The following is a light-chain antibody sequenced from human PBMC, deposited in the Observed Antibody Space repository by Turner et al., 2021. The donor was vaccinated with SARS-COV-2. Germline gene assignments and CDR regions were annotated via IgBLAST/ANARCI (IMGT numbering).Light chain of an antibody. J-gene: IGKJ1*01. CDR2: AAS. Sequence: DIQMTQSPSSLSASVGDRVTITCRASQSISRYLNWYQQKPGKAPKLLIYAASSLQSGVPSRFSGSGSVTDFSLTISSLQPEDFATYYCQQSYSTLGWTFGQGTKVEIK. V-gene: IGKV1-39*01. CDR1: QSISRY. CDR3: QQSYSTLGWT.